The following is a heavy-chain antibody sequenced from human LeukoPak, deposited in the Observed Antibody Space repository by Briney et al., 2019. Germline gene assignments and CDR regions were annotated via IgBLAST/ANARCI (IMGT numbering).Heavy chain of an antibody. D-gene: IGHD2-2*01. CDR3: ATYRTSFIYWYFDL. CDR1: GASIRSSY. CDR2: ISYTGST. V-gene: IGHV4-59*01. J-gene: IGHJ2*01. Sequence: ETLSLTCTVSGASIRSSYWSWIRQPPGKGLEWIGYISYTGSTNYNPSLKSRVSLSVVTSKNQFSLELSSVTAADTAVYYCATYRTSFIYWYFDLWGRGTLVTVSS.